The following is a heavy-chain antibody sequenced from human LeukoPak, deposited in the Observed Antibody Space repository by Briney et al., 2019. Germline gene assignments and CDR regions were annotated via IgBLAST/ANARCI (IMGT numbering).Heavy chain of an antibody. J-gene: IGHJ4*02. D-gene: IGHD3-10*01. CDR3: ARDLSLTMVRGVID. Sequence: GGSLRLSCAASKLTFSNYWMNWGRQAPGKGLEWGANIRQDGTERSYVGSVKGGFTISRDNAKNTLFLQMNSLRAEDTAVYYCARDLSLTMVRGVIDWGQGTLVTVSS. CDR1: KLTFSNYW. CDR2: IRQDGTER. V-gene: IGHV3-7*01.